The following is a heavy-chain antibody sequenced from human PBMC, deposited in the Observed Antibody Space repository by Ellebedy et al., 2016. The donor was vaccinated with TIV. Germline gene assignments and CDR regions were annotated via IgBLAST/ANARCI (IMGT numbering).Heavy chain of an antibody. CDR3: ARFVDGDYKDY. CDR1: GYTFTNYG. CDR2: FSGYNGNT. J-gene: IGHJ4*02. D-gene: IGHD4-17*01. Sequence: AASVKVSCKASGYTFTNYGISWVRQAPGQGLEWMGWFSGYNGNTYSAQKHQGRVTITTDTSTSTAYLELRSLRSDDTAVYYCARFVDGDYKDYWGQGALVTVSS. V-gene: IGHV1-18*04.